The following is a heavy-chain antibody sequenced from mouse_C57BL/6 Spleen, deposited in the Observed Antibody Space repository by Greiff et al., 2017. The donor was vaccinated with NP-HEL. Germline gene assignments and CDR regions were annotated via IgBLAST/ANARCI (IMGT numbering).Heavy chain of an antibody. Sequence: EVKLQESGPGLVKPSQSLSLTCSVTGYSITSGYYWNWIRQFPGNKLEWMGYISYDGSNNYNPSLKNRISITRDTSKNQFFLKLNSVTTEDTATYYCASIYYDYPYAMDYWGQGTSVTVSS. CDR3: ASIYYDYPYAMDY. J-gene: IGHJ4*01. CDR1: GYSITSGYY. CDR2: ISYDGSN. D-gene: IGHD2-4*01. V-gene: IGHV3-6*01.